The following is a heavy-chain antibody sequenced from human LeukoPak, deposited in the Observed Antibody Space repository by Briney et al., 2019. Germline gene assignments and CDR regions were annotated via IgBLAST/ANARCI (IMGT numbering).Heavy chain of an antibody. CDR2: ISGSGGST. Sequence: GGSLRLSCAASGFTFSSYAMSWVRQAPGKGLEWVSAISGSGGSTYYADSVKGRFTISRDNSKNTLYLQMNSLRAEDTAVYYCAAAGGTMVRGVIPSAEFDPWGQGTLVTVSS. CDR1: GFTFSSYA. CDR3: AAAGGTMVRGVIPSAEFDP. J-gene: IGHJ5*02. V-gene: IGHV3-23*01. D-gene: IGHD3-10*01.